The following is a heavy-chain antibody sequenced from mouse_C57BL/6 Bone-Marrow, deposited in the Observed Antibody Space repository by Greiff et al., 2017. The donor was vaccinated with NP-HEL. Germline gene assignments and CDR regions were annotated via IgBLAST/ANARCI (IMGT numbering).Heavy chain of an antibody. CDR3: ARAYEGYYLNFDC. Sequence: EVQLVESGGGLVKPGGSLKLSCAASGFTFSDYGMHWVRQAPEKGLEWVAYISSGSSTIYYADTVTGRFTISRDNAKNTLFLQMTSLRSKDTAMYYCARAYEGYYLNFDCWGQGTTLTVSS. J-gene: IGHJ2*01. V-gene: IGHV5-17*01. CDR2: ISSGSSTI. D-gene: IGHD2-3*01. CDR1: GFTFSDYG.